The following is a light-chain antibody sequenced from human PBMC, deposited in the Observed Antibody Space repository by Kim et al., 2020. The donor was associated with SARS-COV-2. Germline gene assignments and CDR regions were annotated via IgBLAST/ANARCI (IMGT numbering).Light chain of an antibody. CDR2: SAS. Sequence: ASVGDRVTSTCRASQTVSTDLNWYQQKSGRAPNLLIYSASSLQSGVPLRFSGSGSGTDFTLTISSLQPEDFATYYCQQSFSSPRTFGQGTKVDIK. J-gene: IGKJ1*01. V-gene: IGKV1-39*01. CDR1: QTVSTD. CDR3: QQSFSSPRT.